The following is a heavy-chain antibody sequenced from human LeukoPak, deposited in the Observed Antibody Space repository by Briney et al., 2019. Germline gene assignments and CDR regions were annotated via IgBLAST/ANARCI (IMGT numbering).Heavy chain of an antibody. CDR1: GFTFSSYG. V-gene: IGHV3-30*02. CDR2: IRYDGSNK. Sequence: GGSLRLSCAASGFTFSSYGMHWVRQAPGKGLEWVAFIRYDGSNKYYADSVKGRFTISRDNSKNTLYLQMNSLRAEDTAVYYCARDTVAGTDPHDYWGQGTLVTVSS. CDR3: ARDTVAGTDPHDY. D-gene: IGHD6-19*01. J-gene: IGHJ4*02.